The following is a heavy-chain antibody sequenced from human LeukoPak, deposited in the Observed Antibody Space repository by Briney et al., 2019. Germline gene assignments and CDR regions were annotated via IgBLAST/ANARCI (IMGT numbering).Heavy chain of an antibody. CDR1: GFTFTSYA. CDR3: ARDIYCSGGSCTGY. J-gene: IGHJ4*02. Sequence: PGGSLRLSCAASGFTFTSYAMSWVRQAPGKGLEWVSAISGSDGSTYYADSVKGRFTISRDNAKNSLYLQMNSLRAEDTAVYYCARDIYCSGGSCTGYWGQGTLVTVSS. V-gene: IGHV3-23*01. D-gene: IGHD2-15*01. CDR2: ISGSDGST.